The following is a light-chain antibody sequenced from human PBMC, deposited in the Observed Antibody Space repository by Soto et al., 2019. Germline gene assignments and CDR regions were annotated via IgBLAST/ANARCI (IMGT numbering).Light chain of an antibody. CDR2: GAS. CDR1: QSVSSSSY. CDR3: RQYGSSPSYT. J-gene: IGKJ2*01. Sequence: EIVLTQSPGTLSWSPGERATLSCRASQSVSSSSYLAWYQQKPGQAPRLLIYGASSRATGIPDRFSGSGSATDFTLTISSLEPEDFAVYYCRQYGSSPSYTFGQGTKLEIK. V-gene: IGKV3-20*01.